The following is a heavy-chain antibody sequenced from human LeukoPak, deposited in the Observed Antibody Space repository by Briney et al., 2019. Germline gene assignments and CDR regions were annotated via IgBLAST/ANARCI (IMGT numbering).Heavy chain of an antibody. J-gene: IGHJ4*02. Sequence: GGSLRLSCAASGFTFSSYWMNWARQAPGKGLEWVASINHNGNVNYYVDSVKGRFTISRDNSKNTLYLQMNSLRAEDTAVYYCAKDEADDYGDPGFDYWGQGTLVTVSS. CDR2: INHNGNVN. CDR1: GFTFSSYW. V-gene: IGHV3-7*03. D-gene: IGHD4-17*01. CDR3: AKDEADDYGDPGFDY.